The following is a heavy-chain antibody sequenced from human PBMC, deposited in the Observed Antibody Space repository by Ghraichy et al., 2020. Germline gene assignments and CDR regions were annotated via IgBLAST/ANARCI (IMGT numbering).Heavy chain of an antibody. CDR2: MYTNGNT. CDR3: AGGLYSSGWYPPGL. V-gene: IGHV4-4*07. D-gene: IGHD6-19*01. Sequence: SETLSLTCTVSGGSISNYYWSWIRQPAGKGLEWLGRMYTNGNTYYIPSLKSRLTMSVDTSKNLFSLNLRSVTAADTSVYYCAGGLYSSGWYPPGLWGRGTLVNVSS. J-gene: IGHJ2*01. CDR1: GGSISNYY.